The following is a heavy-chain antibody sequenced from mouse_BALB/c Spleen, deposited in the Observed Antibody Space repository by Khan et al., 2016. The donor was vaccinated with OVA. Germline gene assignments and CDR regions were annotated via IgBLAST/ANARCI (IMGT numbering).Heavy chain of an antibody. CDR2: ISCYNGAT. V-gene: IGHV1S34*01. CDR3: ARGDYYGSSSFAY. D-gene: IGHD1-1*01. CDR1: GYSFTGYY. J-gene: IGHJ3*01. Sequence: LVKTGASVKLSCKASGYSFTGYYMPWVKQSHGKSLEWIGYISCYNGATSYNQKFKGKATFTVDTSSSTAYMQFNSLTSEDSAVYYCARGDYYGSSSFAYWGQGTLVTVSA.